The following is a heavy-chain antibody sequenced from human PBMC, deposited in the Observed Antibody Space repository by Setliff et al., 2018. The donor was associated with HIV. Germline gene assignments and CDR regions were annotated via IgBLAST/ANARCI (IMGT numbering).Heavy chain of an antibody. V-gene: IGHV4-34*01. D-gene: IGHD3-10*01. Sequence: PSETLSLTCAFHGGSFSGYYWMWIRQSPGEGLEWIGEINHSGNTNYNPSLKSRVTMSGDTSKNQFSLNLTSVTAADTAVYFCARGLGRGSGTYYNHPGYWGPGTLVTVSS. CDR1: GGSFSGYY. J-gene: IGHJ4*02. CDR3: ARGLGRGSGTYYNHPGY. CDR2: INHSGNT.